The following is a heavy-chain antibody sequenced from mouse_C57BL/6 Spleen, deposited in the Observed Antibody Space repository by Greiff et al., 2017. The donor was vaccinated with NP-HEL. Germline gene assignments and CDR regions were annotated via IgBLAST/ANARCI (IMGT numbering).Heavy chain of an antibody. D-gene: IGHD2-5*01. J-gene: IGHJ4*01. V-gene: IGHV1-47*01. CDR3: ARGKYYSNLYYAMDY. CDR1: GYTFTTYP. CDR2: FHPYNDDT. Sequence: VKLMESGAELVKPGASVKMSCKASGYTFTTYPIEWMKQNHGKSLEWIGNFHPYNDDTKYNEKFKGKATLTVEKSSSTVYLELSRLTSDDSAVYYCARGKYYSNLYYAMDYWGQGTSVTVSS.